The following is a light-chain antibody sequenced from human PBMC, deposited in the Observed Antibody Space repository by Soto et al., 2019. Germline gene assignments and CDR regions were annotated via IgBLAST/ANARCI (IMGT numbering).Light chain of an antibody. CDR1: QSVSSRH. J-gene: IGKJ4*01. V-gene: IGKV3-20*01. CDR2: GAS. Sequence: EIVLTQSPGTLSLSPGERATLSCRASQSVSSRHLAWYQQKPGQAPRLLIYGASSRATGIPDRFSGSGSGTDFTLTISRLEPEDFAVFYCQQYGTSQLTVGGGTKVEIK. CDR3: QQYGTSQLT.